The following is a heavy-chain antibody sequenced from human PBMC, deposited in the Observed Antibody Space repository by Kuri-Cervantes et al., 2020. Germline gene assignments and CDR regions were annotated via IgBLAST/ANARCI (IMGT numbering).Heavy chain of an antibody. D-gene: IGHD2-15*01. V-gene: IGHV1-24*01. J-gene: IGHJ3*02. CDR3: ATVRPAPVVVVALDAFDI. Sequence: ASVKVSCKVSGYTLTELSMHWVRQAPGKGLEWMGGFDPEDGETIYAQKFQGRVTMTEDTSTDTAYMGLSSLRSEDTAVYYCATVRPAPVVVVALDAFDIWGQGTMVTVSS. CDR1: GYTLTELS. CDR2: FDPEDGET.